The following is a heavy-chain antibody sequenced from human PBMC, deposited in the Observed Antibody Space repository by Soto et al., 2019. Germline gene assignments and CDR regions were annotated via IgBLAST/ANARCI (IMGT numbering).Heavy chain of an antibody. CDR3: TTDGRRAVADNWFDP. J-gene: IGHJ5*02. V-gene: IGHV3-15*01. CDR2: IKSKTDGGTT. D-gene: IGHD6-19*01. Sequence: EVQLVESGGGLVKPGGSLRLSCAASGFTFSNAWMSWVRQAPGKGLEWVGRIKSKTDGGTTDYAAPVKGRFTISRDDSKNTLYLQMNSLKTEDTAVYYCTTDGRRAVADNWFDPWGQGTLVTVSS. CDR1: GFTFSNAW.